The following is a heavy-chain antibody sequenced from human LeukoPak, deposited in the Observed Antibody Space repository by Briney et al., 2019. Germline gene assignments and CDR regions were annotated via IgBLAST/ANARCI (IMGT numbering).Heavy chain of an antibody. Sequence: GASVKVSCKASGYTFTSYYMHWVRQAPGQGLEWMGIINPSGGSTSYAQKFQGRVTMTRDTSTSTVYMELSSLRSEDTAVYYCARAPIAVALRSWFDPWGQGTLVTVSS. CDR2: INPSGGST. D-gene: IGHD6-19*01. J-gene: IGHJ5*02. CDR1: GYTFTSYY. CDR3: ARAPIAVALRSWFDP. V-gene: IGHV1-46*01.